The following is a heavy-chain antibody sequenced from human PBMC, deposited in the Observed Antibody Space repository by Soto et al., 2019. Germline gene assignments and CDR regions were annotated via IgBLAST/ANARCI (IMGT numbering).Heavy chain of an antibody. J-gene: IGHJ6*03. CDR3: ARSSSFHYMDV. V-gene: IGHV4-34*01. CDR2: INHSGST. Sequence: QVQLQQWGAGLLKPSETLSLTCAVYGGSFSGYYWSWIRQPPGKGLEWIGEINHSGSTNNNPSLKRRVIIAVDTSKNQFFLMVNPLTAADTAVYYCARSSSFHYMDVWAKGTTVTVSS. CDR1: GGSFSGYY. D-gene: IGHD6-6*01.